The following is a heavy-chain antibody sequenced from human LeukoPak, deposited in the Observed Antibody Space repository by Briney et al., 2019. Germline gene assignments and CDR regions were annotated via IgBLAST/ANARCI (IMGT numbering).Heavy chain of an antibody. D-gene: IGHD3-22*01. CDR1: GGSFTDYF. CDR2: INDYTGDT. CDR3: ARGRIAKIVVVHSFSYGMDV. J-gene: IGHJ6*02. V-gene: IGHV4-34*01. Sequence: PSETLSLTCTIFGGSFTDYFWTWIRHSPGKGLEWIGEINDYTGDTNYNPSLNSRVSISLEKSKNPFSLELRSVTAADTAVYYCARGRIAKIVVVHSFSYGMDVWGQGTTVTVSS.